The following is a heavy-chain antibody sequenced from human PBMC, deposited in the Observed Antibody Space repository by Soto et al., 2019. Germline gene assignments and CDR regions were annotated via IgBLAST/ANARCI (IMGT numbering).Heavy chain of an antibody. V-gene: IGHV3-30*18. CDR2: ISYDGSNK. Sequence: QVQLVESGGGVVQPGRSLRLSCAASGFTFSSYGMHWVRQAPGKGLEWVAVISYDGSNKYYADSVKGRFTISRDNSKNTLYLQMNSLRAEDSAVYYCAKGRIVWEVATGTDYWGHGTLVTVSS. J-gene: IGHJ4*01. CDR3: AKGRIVWEVATGTDY. CDR1: GFTFSSYG. D-gene: IGHD5-12*01.